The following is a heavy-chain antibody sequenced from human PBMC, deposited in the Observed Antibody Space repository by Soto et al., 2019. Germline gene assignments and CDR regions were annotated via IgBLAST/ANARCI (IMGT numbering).Heavy chain of an antibody. CDR3: ATSQKGYNWNYFDH. V-gene: IGHV4-39*01. CDR1: GGSISGSYYY. J-gene: IGHJ4*02. D-gene: IGHD1-20*01. Sequence: KSSETLSLTCAVSGGSISGSYYYWAWLRQSPGKGPEWIGSVFYTGFTSYNPSLESRVSVSVDTSKSQFSLKLSAVTAADTAVYYCATSQKGYNWNYFDHWGQGALVTVS. CDR2: VFYTGFT.